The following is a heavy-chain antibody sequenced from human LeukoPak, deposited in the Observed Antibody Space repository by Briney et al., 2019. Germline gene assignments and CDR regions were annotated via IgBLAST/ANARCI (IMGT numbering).Heavy chain of an antibody. J-gene: IGHJ5*02. CDR2: ISSSGSTI. Sequence: PGGSLRLSCAASGFTFSSYEMNWVRQAPGKGLEWVSYISSSGSTIYYADSVKGRFTISRDNSKNTLYLQMNSLRAEDTAVYYCAPAGIVGATTNWFDPWGQGTLVTVSS. V-gene: IGHV3-48*03. CDR1: GFTFSSYE. CDR3: APAGIVGATTNWFDP. D-gene: IGHD1-26*01.